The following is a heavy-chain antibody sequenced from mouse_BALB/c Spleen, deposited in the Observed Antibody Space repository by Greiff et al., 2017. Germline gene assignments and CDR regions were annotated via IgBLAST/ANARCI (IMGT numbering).Heavy chain of an antibody. Sequence: VQLQQSGAELVRPWALVKLSCKASGFNIKDYYMHWVKQRPEQGLEWIGWIDPENGNTIYDPKFQGKASITADTSSNTAYLQLSSLTSEDTAVYYCARTKQLELRFAYWGQGTLVTVSA. CDR2: IDPENGNT. CDR1: GFNIKDYY. D-gene: IGHD3-1*01. J-gene: IGHJ3*01. CDR3: ARTKQLELRFAY. V-gene: IGHV14-1*02.